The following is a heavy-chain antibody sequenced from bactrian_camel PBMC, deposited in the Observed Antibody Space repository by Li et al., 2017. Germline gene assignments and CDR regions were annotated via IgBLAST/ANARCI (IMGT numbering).Heavy chain of an antibody. CDR3: AATRGPLLVRYVLEEGRYTY. D-gene: IGHD1*01. Sequence: VQLVESGGGSVQAGGSLTLSCAAPAYIFSIYCMGWFRQAPGKEREGVAAIDTDGSANYADSVKGRFTISKDGANNTVYLQMDSLKPEDFATYYCAATRGPLLVRYVLEEGRYTYWGQGTQVTVS. V-gene: IGHV3S53*01. J-gene: IGHJ4*01. CDR2: IDTDGSA. CDR1: AYIFSIYC.